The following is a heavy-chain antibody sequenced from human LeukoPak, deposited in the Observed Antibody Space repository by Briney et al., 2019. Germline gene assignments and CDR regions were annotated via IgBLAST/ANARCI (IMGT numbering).Heavy chain of an antibody. CDR2: IYSSVST. CDR1: GDSINDHY. D-gene: IGHD6-13*01. CDR3: AITSSSSWYYYYYGMDV. J-gene: IGHJ6*02. V-gene: IGHV4-4*09. Sequence: PSETLSLTCTVSGDSINDHYWSWIRQPPGEGLEWIAYIYSSVSTNYNPSLKSRVTISVDTSKNQFSLKLSSVTAADTAVYYCAITSSSSWYYYYYGMDVWGQGTTVTVSS.